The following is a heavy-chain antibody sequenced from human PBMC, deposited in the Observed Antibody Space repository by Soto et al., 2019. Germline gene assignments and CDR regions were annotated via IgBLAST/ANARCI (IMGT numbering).Heavy chain of an antibody. V-gene: IGHV3-11*01. CDR2: ISTSVTII. CDR3: ARAGGSGWSLDY. D-gene: IGHD6-19*01. CDR1: GYIFSDYY. Sequence: QGQLVESGGGLVQPGGSLRLSCAASGYIFSDYYMTWIRKAPGKGLEWVSYISTSVTIISYADSVKGRFTISRDDAKNSLYLQMNSLRADDAVIYYCARAGGSGWSLDYWGQGTLVTVSS. J-gene: IGHJ4*02.